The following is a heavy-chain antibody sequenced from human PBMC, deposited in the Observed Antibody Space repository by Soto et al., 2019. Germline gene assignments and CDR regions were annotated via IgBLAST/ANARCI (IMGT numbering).Heavy chain of an antibody. V-gene: IGHV4-4*02. D-gene: IGHD6-13*01. CDR3: AREVNSSPARGPNWFDP. J-gene: IGHJ5*02. CDR2: TYHSGTT. CDR1: GDSINNSHW. Sequence: QVQLQESGPGLVQPSGTLSLTCAVSGDSINNSHWWSWVRQTPGKGLEWIGETYHSGTTIYNPSPKTRVTISIDKSKNQFSLKMNSVTAADTAVYYCAREVNSSPARGPNWFDPWGQGTLVTVSS.